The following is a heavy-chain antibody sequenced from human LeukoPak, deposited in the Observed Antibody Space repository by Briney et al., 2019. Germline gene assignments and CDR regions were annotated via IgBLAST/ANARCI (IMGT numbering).Heavy chain of an antibody. Sequence: PGGSLRLSCAASGFTFSSYWMSWVRQAPGKGLEWVANIKQDGSEKYYVDSVKGRFTISRDNAKNSLYLQMNSLRAEDTAVYYCASGLNTVTVPFDYWGQGTLVTVSS. D-gene: IGHD4-17*01. CDR3: ASGLNTVTVPFDY. J-gene: IGHJ4*02. V-gene: IGHV3-7*03. CDR2: IKQDGSEK. CDR1: GFTFSSYW.